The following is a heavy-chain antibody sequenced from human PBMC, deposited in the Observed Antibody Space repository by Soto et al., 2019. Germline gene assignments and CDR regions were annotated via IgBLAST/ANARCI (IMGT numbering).Heavy chain of an antibody. D-gene: IGHD2-21*01. CDR2: INPNSGGK. J-gene: IGHJ4*02. Sequence: AASRQGSLQDFGITYAWYYLQLVPPGPGQGLEWMRGINPNSGGKNYAQKFQGRVNMTRNMSSSTAYMELSRLRSDDTAVYYGARSPRYCGGECHADYWGQGTLVTVS. CDR1: GITYAWYY. V-gene: IGHV1-2*02. CDR3: ARSPRYCGGECHADY.